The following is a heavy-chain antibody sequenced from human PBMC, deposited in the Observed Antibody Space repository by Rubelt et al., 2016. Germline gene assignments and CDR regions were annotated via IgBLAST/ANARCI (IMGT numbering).Heavy chain of an antibody. CDR1: GGSISSSSYY. D-gene: IGHD3-3*01. V-gene: IGHV4-39*01. CDR2: IYYSGST. J-gene: IGHJ4*02. Sequence: QLQLQESGPGLVKPSETLSLTCTVSGGSISSSSYYWGWIRQPPGKGLEWIGSIYYSGSTYYNPSLKSRVTISVATSKNQFSLKLSSVTAADTAVYYCARGRFLEWLPPDYWGQGTLVTVSS. CDR3: ARGRFLEWLPPDY.